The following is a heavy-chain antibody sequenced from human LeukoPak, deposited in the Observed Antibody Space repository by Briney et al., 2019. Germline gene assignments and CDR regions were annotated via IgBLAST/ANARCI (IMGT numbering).Heavy chain of an antibody. V-gene: IGHV4-34*01. D-gene: IGHD3-3*01. J-gene: IGHJ5*02. Sequence: SETLSLTCAVYGGSFSGNYWSWIRQPPGKGLEWIGEINHSGSTNYNPSLKSRVTISVDTSKNQFSLKLSSVTAADTAVYYCARGGAFWSGYRANWFDPWGQGTLVTVSS. CDR3: ARGGAFWSGYRANWFDP. CDR1: GGSFSGNY. CDR2: INHSGST.